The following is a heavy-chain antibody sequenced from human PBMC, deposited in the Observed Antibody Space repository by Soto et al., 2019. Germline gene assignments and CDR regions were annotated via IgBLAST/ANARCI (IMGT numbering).Heavy chain of an antibody. CDR3: ANPSSGWPYYYGMDV. V-gene: IGHV3-23*01. D-gene: IGHD6-19*01. J-gene: IGHJ6*02. Sequence: EVQLLESGGGLVQPGGSLRLSCAASGFTFSSYAMSWVRQAPGKGLEWVSAISGSGGNTFYAGSVKGRFTISRDNSKDTLYLQMNSLRAEDTAVYYCANPSSGWPYYYGMDVWGQGTTVTVSS. CDR2: ISGSGGNT. CDR1: GFTFSSYA.